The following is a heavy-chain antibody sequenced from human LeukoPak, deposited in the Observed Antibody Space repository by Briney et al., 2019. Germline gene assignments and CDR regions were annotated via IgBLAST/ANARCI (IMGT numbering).Heavy chain of an antibody. D-gene: IGHD3-16*02. Sequence: PSETLSLTCAVYGGSFSGYYWSWIRQPPGKGLEWIGEINHSGSTNYNPSLKSRVTISVDTSKNQFPLKLSSVTAADTAVHYCARDRGLYYDYIWGSYRYTRTFDPWGQGTLVTVSS. V-gene: IGHV4-34*01. CDR1: GGSFSGYY. CDR2: INHSGST. CDR3: ARDRGLYYDYIWGSYRYTRTFDP. J-gene: IGHJ5*02.